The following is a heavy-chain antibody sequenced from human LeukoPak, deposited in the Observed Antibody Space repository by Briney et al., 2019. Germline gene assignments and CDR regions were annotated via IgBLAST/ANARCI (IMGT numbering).Heavy chain of an antibody. CDR1: GFTFSSYA. CDR3: AKPSYCTNGVCYSSSWYYFDY. J-gene: IGHJ4*02. V-gene: IGHV3-23*01. Sequence: PGGSLRLSCAASGFTFSSYAMSWVRQAPGKGLEWVSAISGSGGSTYYADSVKGRFTISRDNSKNTLYLQMNSLRAEDTAVYYCAKPSYCTNGVCYSSSWYYFDYWGQGTLVTASS. D-gene: IGHD2-8*01. CDR2: ISGSGGST.